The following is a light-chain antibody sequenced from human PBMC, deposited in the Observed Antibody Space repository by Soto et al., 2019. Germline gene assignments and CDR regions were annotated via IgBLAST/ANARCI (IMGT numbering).Light chain of an antibody. Sequence: DTQMTQSPSSLSASVGDRVTITCRASQNVRSYVNWYQQKPGKAPSLLIYETSTLQSGVPPRFSGDGYGTDFTLSISSLHPEDFATYYSQQTFSTPRTFGEGTTVEI. CDR2: ETS. CDR1: QNVRSY. V-gene: IGKV1-39*01. J-gene: IGKJ1*01. CDR3: QQTFSTPRT.